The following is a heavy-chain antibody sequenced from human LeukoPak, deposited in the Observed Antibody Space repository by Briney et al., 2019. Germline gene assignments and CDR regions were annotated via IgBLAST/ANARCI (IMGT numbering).Heavy chain of an antibody. CDR1: GGTFSSYA. V-gene: IGHV1-69*13. J-gene: IGHJ4*02. CDR2: IIPIFGTA. D-gene: IGHD3-22*01. CDR3: ASQPGYYDSSGLG. Sequence: SVKVSCKASGGTFSSYAISWVRQAPGQGLEWMGGIIPIFGTANYAQKFQGRVTITADESTSTAYMELSSLRSDDTAVYYCASQPGYYDSSGLGWGQGTLVTVSS.